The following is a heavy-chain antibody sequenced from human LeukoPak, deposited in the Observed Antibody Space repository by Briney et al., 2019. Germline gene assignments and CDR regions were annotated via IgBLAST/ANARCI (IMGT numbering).Heavy chain of an antibody. V-gene: IGHV3-53*04. D-gene: IGHD6-13*01. CDR3: GRESSNGGSYYYGMDV. CDR2: IYSGGST. CDR1: GFTVSSNY. Sequence: PGGSLRLPCAASGFTVSSNYMSWVRQAPGTGLEWVSVIYSGGSTYYADSVKGRFTISRHNSKNTLYLQMNSLRAEDTAVYYWGRESSNGGSYYYGMDVWGQGTTVTVS. J-gene: IGHJ6*02.